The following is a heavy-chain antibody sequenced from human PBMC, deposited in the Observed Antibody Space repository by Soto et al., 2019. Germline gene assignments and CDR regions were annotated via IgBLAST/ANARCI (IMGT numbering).Heavy chain of an antibody. CDR2: ISGSGAER. V-gene: IGHV3-23*01. D-gene: IGHD5-12*01. CDR3: AKGWLIIGEGVYESFDT. CDR1: GFTFENYP. J-gene: IGHJ5*02. Sequence: EVHLLESGGGLGQPGGSLRLSCATSGFTFENYPLSWVRQSAGKGLQWVSSISGSGAERSYADSVKGRFTISRDDSQNTMQLQMNTLRVDDPARYSCAKGWLIIGEGVYESFDTWGQGTLVVVSS.